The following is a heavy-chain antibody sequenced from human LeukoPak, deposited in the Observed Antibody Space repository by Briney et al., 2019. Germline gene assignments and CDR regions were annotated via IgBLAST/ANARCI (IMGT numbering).Heavy chain of an antibody. J-gene: IGHJ1*01. V-gene: IGHV3-30*02. D-gene: IGHD6-13*01. CDR2: IRYDGSNK. Sequence: GGSLRLSCAASGFTFSSYGMHWVRQAPGKGLEWVAFIRYDGSNKYYADSVKGRFTISRDNSKNTLYLQMNSLRAEDTAVYYCAKEGISSSRRIFQHWGQGTLVTVSS. CDR1: GFTFSSYG. CDR3: AKEGISSSRRIFQH.